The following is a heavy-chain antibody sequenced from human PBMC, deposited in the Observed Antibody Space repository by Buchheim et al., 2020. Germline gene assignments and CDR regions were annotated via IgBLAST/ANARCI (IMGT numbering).Heavy chain of an antibody. D-gene: IGHD2-15*01. CDR3: ARGVVVVVAATRWFDP. V-gene: IGHV4-34*01. Sequence: QVQLQQWGAGLLKPSETLSLTCAVYGGSFSGYYWSWIRQPPGKGLEWIGEINHSGSTNYNPSLKSRVTISVDKSKNQFSLKLSSVTAADTAVYYCARGVVVVVAATRWFDPWGQGTL. CDR2: INHSGST. J-gene: IGHJ5*02. CDR1: GGSFSGYY.